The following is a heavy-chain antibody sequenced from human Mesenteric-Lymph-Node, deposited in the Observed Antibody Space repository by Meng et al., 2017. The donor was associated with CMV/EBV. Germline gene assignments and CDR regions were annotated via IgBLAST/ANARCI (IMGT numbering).Heavy chain of an antibody. D-gene: IGHD3-22*01. CDR1: GLTFSDYG. CDR2: IPHDGSNK. Sequence: GESVKISCAASGLTFSDYGIHWVRQAPGKGLEWVTFIPHDGSNKFYADSVKGRFTISRDNAKNTLYLQMDSLRAEDTAVYYCAAHLYHYDGSGYYSDHWGQGTLVTVSS. J-gene: IGHJ4*02. CDR3: AAHLYHYDGSGYYSDH. V-gene: IGHV3-30*02.